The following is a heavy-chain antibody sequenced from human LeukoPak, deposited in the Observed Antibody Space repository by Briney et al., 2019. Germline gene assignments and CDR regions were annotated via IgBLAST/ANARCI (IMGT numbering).Heavy chain of an antibody. CDR2: LPNDGRNK. CDR3: AKDYQWGVAASDH. J-gene: IGHJ4*02. CDR1: GFTFSSYG. Sequence: PGGSLRLSCATSGFTFSSYGMHWVRQARGKGLEWLTFLPNDGRNKYYADSVKGRFTISRDNSKNTLYLQMNSLRAEDTAVYYCAKDYQWGVAASDHWGQGTLVTVSS. D-gene: IGHD1-26*01. V-gene: IGHV3-30*02.